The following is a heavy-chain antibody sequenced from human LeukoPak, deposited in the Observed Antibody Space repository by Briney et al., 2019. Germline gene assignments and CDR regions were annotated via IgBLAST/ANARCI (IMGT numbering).Heavy chain of an antibody. CDR2: ISYDGSNK. CDR3: ARGPQWLVRASLFQH. Sequence: GGSLRLSCAASGFTFSSYAMHWVRQAPGKGLEWVAVISYDGSNKYYADSVKGRFTISRDNSKNTLYLQMNSLRAEDTAVYYCARGPQWLVRASLFQHWGQGTLVTVSS. D-gene: IGHD6-19*01. J-gene: IGHJ1*01. V-gene: IGHV3-30*04. CDR1: GFTFSSYA.